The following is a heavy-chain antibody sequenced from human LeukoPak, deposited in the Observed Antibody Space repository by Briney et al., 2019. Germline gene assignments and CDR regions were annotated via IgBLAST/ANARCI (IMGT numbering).Heavy chain of an antibody. Sequence: SETLSLTCTVSGGSISSHYWSWIRQPPGKGLEWIGYISYIGSTNYNPSLKSRVTMSVDTSKNQFSLKLSSVTAADTAVYYCARDVWFGELRYGMDVWGQGTTVTVSS. J-gene: IGHJ6*02. CDR1: GGSISSHY. CDR2: ISYIGST. CDR3: ARDVWFGELRYGMDV. D-gene: IGHD3-10*01. V-gene: IGHV4-59*11.